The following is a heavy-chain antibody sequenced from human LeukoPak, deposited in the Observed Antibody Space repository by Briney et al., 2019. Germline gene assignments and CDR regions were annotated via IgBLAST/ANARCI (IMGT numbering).Heavy chain of an antibody. Sequence: PSETLSLTCTVSGYSISSGYYWGWIRQPPGKGLEWSGSIYHSGSTYYNPSLKSRVTISVDTSKNQFSLKLSSVTAADTAVYYCARHDFYSKYPHNWFDPWGQGTLVTVSS. CDR1: GYSISSGYY. D-gene: IGHD4-11*01. J-gene: IGHJ5*02. CDR2: IYHSGST. CDR3: ARHDFYSKYPHNWFDP. V-gene: IGHV4-38-2*02.